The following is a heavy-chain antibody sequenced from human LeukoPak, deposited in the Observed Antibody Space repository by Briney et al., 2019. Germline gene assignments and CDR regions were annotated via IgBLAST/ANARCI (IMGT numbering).Heavy chain of an antibody. V-gene: IGHV1-69*06. D-gene: IGHD5-18*01. J-gene: IGHJ4*02. CDR1: GGTFSSYA. CDR2: IIPIFGTA. Sequence: SVKVSCKASGGTFSSYAISWVRQAPGQGLEWMGGIIPIFGTANYAQKFQGRVTITADKSTSTAYMELSSLRSEDTAVYYCARVGVDTAMVRDYWGQGTLVTVSS. CDR3: ARVGVDTAMVRDY.